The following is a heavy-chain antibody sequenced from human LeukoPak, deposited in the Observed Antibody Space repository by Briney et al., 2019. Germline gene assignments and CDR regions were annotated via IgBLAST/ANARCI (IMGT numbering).Heavy chain of an antibody. D-gene: IGHD6-19*01. V-gene: IGHV1-69*05. CDR2: IIPMFGTP. Sequence: SVKVSCKASGGTFSSYAITWVRQAPGQGLEWMGGIIPMFGTPNYAQKFQGRVTITTDESTSTAYMELSSLRSEDTAVYYCARGRSIRGWDYFDYWGPETLVTVSS. CDR1: GGTFSSYA. CDR3: ARGRSIRGWDYFDY. J-gene: IGHJ4*02.